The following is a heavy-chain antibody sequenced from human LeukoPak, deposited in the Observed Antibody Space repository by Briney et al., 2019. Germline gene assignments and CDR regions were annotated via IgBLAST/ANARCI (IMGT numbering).Heavy chain of an antibody. CDR3: AGGGGLYYYNMDV. J-gene: IGHJ6*03. D-gene: IGHD1-26*01. V-gene: IGHV4-34*01. CDR2: INHGGGT. Sequence: SETLSLTCAVNGGSFSGYYWSWIRQAPGKGLEWIGEINHGGGTNYNPSLKSRVTISVDTSKNQFSLKLSSVTAADTAVYSCAGGGGLYYYNMDVWGKGTTVTVSS. CDR1: GGSFSGYY.